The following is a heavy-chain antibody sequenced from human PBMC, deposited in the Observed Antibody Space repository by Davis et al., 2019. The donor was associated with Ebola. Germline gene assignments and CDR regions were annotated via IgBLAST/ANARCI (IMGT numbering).Heavy chain of an antibody. CDR3: ARDTAYESIDY. CDR1: GYSISSGYY. J-gene: IGHJ4*02. V-gene: IGHV4-38-2*02. D-gene: IGHD5-12*01. Sequence: PSETLSLTCTVSGYSISSGYYWGWLRQPPGKGLEWIGTIYHSGATYSNPSLKSRVTLSVDTSKNQVSLKLTSVTATDTAVYYCARDTAYESIDYWGQGTLVTVSS. CDR2: IYHSGAT.